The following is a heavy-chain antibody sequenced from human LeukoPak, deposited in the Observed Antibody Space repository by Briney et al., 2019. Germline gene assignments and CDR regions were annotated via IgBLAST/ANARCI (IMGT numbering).Heavy chain of an antibody. CDR2: ISNFDGDT. D-gene: IGHD6-13*01. J-gene: IGHJ3*01. Sequence: ASVKVSCKASGRLFTSYGIAWVRQAPGEGLEWVGWISNFDGDTKDAENLQGRVTLTTDTSTSTAYMGLTNLKFDDTAVYYCVRARGCSNCVLTDGFDSWGQGTKVTVSS. V-gene: IGHV1-18*01. CDR3: VRARGCSNCVLTDGFDS. CDR1: GRLFTSYG.